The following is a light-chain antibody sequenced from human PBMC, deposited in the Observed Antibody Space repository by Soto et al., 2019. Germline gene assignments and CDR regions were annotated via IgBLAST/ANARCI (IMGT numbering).Light chain of an antibody. V-gene: IGLV2-14*01. CDR2: DVS. CDR3: SSYTSISLYV. CDR1: SSDVGGYNY. J-gene: IGLJ1*01. Sequence: QSALTQPASVSGSPGQSITISCTGTSSDVGGYNYVSWYQQHPGKAPKLMIYDVSNRPSGVSNRFSGSKSGNTASLTISGLQAEDEADYYCSSYTSISLYVFGTGTNLTVL.